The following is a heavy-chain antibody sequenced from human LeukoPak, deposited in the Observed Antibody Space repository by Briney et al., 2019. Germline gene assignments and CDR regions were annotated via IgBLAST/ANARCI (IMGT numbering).Heavy chain of an antibody. Sequence: GGSLRLSCAASGFTFSSYAMHWVRQAPGKGLEWVAVISYDGNNEYYADSVKGRLTISRDNSKNTLYLQMNSLRAEDTAMYYCARDPYDSSGYYFRYFDYWGQGTLVTVSS. V-gene: IGHV3-30-3*01. CDR2: ISYDGNNE. CDR3: ARDPYDSSGYYFRYFDY. J-gene: IGHJ4*02. D-gene: IGHD3-22*01. CDR1: GFTFSSYA.